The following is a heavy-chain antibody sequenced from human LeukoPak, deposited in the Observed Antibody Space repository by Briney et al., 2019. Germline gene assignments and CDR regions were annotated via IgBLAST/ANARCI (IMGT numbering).Heavy chain of an antibody. CDR1: GFTFSSYG. J-gene: IGHJ4*02. Sequence: GGSLRLSCAASGFTFSSYGMRWVRQAPGKGLEWVAVIWYDGSNKYYADSVKGRFTISRDNSKNTLYLQMNSRRAEDTAVYYCAKARRGEVSFDYWGQGTLVTVSS. CDR3: AKARRGEVSFDY. CDR2: IWYDGSNK. D-gene: IGHD3-10*01. V-gene: IGHV3-33*06.